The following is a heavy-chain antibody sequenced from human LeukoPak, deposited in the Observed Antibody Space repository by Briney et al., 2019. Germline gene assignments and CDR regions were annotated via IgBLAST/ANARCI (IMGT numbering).Heavy chain of an antibody. V-gene: IGHV4-30-2*01. D-gene: IGHD1-26*01. Sequence: PSQTLSLTCTVSGGSISSGGYYWSWIWQPPGKGLEWIGYIYHSGSTYYNPSLKSRVTISVDRSKNQFSLKLSSVTAADTAVYYCAGLQKWVDYYYYYMDVWGKGTTVTVSS. CDR2: IYHSGST. CDR1: GGSISSGGYY. J-gene: IGHJ6*03. CDR3: AGLQKWVDYYYYYMDV.